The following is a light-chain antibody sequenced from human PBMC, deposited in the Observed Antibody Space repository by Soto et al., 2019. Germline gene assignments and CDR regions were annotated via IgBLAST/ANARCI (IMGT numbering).Light chain of an antibody. CDR2: DVT. J-gene: IGLJ2*01. Sequence: QSVLTQPHSVSGSPGQSVTISCTGTSSDIGAYNYVSWYQQHPDKAPKLMIYDVTKRPSGVPDRFSGSKADNTASLTISGLQAEDESDYYCSLYAANYTVLFGGGTKLTVL. CDR3: SLYAANYTVL. V-gene: IGLV2-11*01. CDR1: SSDIGAYNY.